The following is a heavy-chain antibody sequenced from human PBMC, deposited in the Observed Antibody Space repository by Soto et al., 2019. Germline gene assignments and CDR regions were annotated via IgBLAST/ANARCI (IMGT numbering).Heavy chain of an antibody. Sequence: GGSLRLSCAASGFTFSSYGMHWVRQAPGKGLEWVAVISYDGSNKYYADSVKGRFTISRDSSKNTLYLQMNSLRAEDTAVYYCAKIPMRPGGMSWGQGTLVTVSS. CDR3: AKIPMRPGGMS. V-gene: IGHV3-30*18. J-gene: IGHJ5*02. CDR1: GFTFSSYG. D-gene: IGHD2-2*01. CDR2: ISYDGSNK.